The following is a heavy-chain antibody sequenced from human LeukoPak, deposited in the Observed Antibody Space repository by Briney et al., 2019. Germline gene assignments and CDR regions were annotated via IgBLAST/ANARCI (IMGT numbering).Heavy chain of an antibody. Sequence: SETLSLTCTVSGGSISFYYWSWIRQPPGKGLECIGYISYSGSTNYNSSLKSRVTISVDTSKNQFSLKLSSVTAADTAVYYCARRGSGSWYLEYWGQGTLVTVSS. CDR1: GGSISFYY. J-gene: IGHJ4*02. CDR3: ARRGSGSWYLEY. V-gene: IGHV4-59*08. D-gene: IGHD1-26*01. CDR2: ISYSGST.